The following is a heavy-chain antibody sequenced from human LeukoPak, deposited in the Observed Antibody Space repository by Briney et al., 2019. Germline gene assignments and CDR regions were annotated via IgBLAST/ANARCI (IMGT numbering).Heavy chain of an antibody. V-gene: IGHV5-51*01. CDR3: ASPIFGYASSLYGIP. Sequence: GESFTSPCKGSGYSFTNYCIAWVRQLPGKGLEWMGIIYPGDSDTRYSPSFQGQVTISADKSISTTYLHWSSLKASDTAMYYCASPIFGYASSLYGIPWGQAAMATLPS. CDR1: GYSFTNYC. J-gene: IGHJ5*02. CDR2: IYPGDSDT. D-gene: IGHD6-13*01.